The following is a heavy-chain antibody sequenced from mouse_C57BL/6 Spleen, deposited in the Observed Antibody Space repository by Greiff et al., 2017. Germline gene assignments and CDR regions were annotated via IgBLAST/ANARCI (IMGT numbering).Heavy chain of an antibody. CDR2: IRNKANGYTT. J-gene: IGHJ4*01. CDR1: GFTFTDYY. V-gene: IGHV7-4*01. CDR3: VKAVNPHPPGLLLAMDY. Sequence: EVKLVESGGGLVQPGASLRLSCAASGFTFTDYYMSWVRQPPGQAPEWLALIRNKANGYTTEYTASVKGRFTISRDNSPNILYLQMNTLRAADSATYYCVKAVNPHPPGLLLAMDYWGQGTSVTVSS.